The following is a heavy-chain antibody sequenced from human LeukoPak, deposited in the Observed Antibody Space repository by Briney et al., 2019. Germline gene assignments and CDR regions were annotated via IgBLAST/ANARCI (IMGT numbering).Heavy chain of an antibody. CDR2: VACDGDKK. J-gene: IGHJ4*02. D-gene: IGHD6-19*01. Sequence: GGSLRLSCAVSGFTFSNYPMHWVRQAPGKGLEWVAVVACDGDKKYYADSVKGRFTISRDNSKNTLFLEMNSLRAEDTALYYCAKSYNTGWYVVDYWGQGILVTVSP. CDR1: GFTFSNYP. V-gene: IGHV3-30-3*02. CDR3: AKSYNTGWYVVDY.